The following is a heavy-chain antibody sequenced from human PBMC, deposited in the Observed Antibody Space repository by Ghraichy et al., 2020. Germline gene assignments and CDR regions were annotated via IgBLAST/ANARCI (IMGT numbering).Heavy chain of an antibody. CDR3: ARSGWSRLHWYFDL. J-gene: IGHJ2*01. Sequence: GGSLRLSCAASGFPFSSYAMHWVRQAPGKGLGWVAVVSYDEKNEYYADSVKGRFTISRDNSKNTLYLQMNSLQTEDTAVYYCARSGWSRLHWYFDLWGRGTLVTVSS. CDR2: VSYDEKNE. V-gene: IGHV3-30*04. CDR1: GFPFSSYA. D-gene: IGHD6-19*01.